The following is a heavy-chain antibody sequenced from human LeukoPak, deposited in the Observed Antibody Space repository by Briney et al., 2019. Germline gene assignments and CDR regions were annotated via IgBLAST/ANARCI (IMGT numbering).Heavy chain of an antibody. Sequence: SETLSLTCTVSGGSISSGGYYWSWIRQHPGKGLEWIGYIYYSGSTYYNPSLKSRVTISVDTSKNQFSLKLSPVTAADTAVYYCARAQSRTLYYYDSSGYYYDYWGQGTLVTVSS. J-gene: IGHJ4*02. D-gene: IGHD3-22*01. CDR1: GGSISSGGYY. CDR2: IYYSGST. CDR3: ARAQSRTLYYYDSSGYYYDY. V-gene: IGHV4-31*03.